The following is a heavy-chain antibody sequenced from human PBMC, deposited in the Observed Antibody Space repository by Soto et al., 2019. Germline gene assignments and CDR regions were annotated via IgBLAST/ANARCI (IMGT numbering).Heavy chain of an antibody. Sequence: GGSLRLSCAASGFTFSSYWMSWVRQAPGKGLEWVANIKQDGSEKYYVDSVKGRFTISRDNAKNSLYLQMNSLRAEDTAVYYCARDPYSYGYRLFDYWGQGTLVTVSS. J-gene: IGHJ4*02. CDR3: ARDPYSYGYRLFDY. CDR2: IKQDGSEK. CDR1: GFTFSSYW. D-gene: IGHD5-18*01. V-gene: IGHV3-7*04.